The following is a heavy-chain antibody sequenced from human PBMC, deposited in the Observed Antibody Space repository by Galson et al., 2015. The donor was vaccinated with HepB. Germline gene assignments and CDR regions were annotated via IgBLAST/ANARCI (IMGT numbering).Heavy chain of an antibody. CDR2: INAGNGKT. V-gene: IGHV1-3*01. Sequence: SVKVSCKASGYTFTRYNIHWVRQAPGQGLEWMGWINAGNGKTIYSQKFQGRVTITRDTSASTTYMELSSLRFEDTAVYFCAMAGALAMGDDWGQGTLVTVSS. D-gene: IGHD6-19*01. CDR1: GYTFTRYN. J-gene: IGHJ4*02. CDR3: AMAGALAMGDD.